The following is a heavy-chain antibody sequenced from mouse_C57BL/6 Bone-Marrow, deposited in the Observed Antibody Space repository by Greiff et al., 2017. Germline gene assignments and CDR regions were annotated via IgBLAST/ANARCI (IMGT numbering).Heavy chain of an antibody. Sequence: VHLVESGAELARPGASVKLSCKASGYTFTSYGISWVKQRTGQGLEWIGEIYPTSGNTYYNEQFKGKATLTADKSSSTAYRELRSLTAEDSAVYFCARDGYYYAMDYWGQGTSVTVSS. CDR2: IYPTSGNT. CDR3: ARDGYYYAMDY. CDR1: GYTFTSYG. V-gene: IGHV1-81*01. D-gene: IGHD2-3*01. J-gene: IGHJ4*01.